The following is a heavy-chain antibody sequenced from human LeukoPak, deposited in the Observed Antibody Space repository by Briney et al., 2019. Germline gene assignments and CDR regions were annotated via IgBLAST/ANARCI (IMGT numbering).Heavy chain of an antibody. J-gene: IGHJ4*02. CDR1: GFTFSSYA. Sequence: GGSLRLSCAASGFTFSSYAMSWVRQAPEKGLEWVSAISGSGGSTYYADSVKGRFTISRDNSKNTLYLQMNSLRAEDTAVYYCAAYYDFWSGDYWGQGTLVTVSS. CDR2: ISGSGGST. D-gene: IGHD3-3*01. CDR3: AAYYDFWSGDY. V-gene: IGHV3-23*01.